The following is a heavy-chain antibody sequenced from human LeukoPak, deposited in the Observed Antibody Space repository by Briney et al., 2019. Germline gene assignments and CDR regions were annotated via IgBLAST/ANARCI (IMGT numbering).Heavy chain of an antibody. V-gene: IGHV7-4-1*02. Sequence: ASVKVSSKASGYTFTSYAMNWVRQAPGQGLEWMGWINTNTGNPTYAQGFTGRFVFSLDTSVSTAYLQISSLKAEDTAVYYCARDRRDSSGYYSVAFDIWGQGTMVTVSS. CDR3: ARDRRDSSGYYSVAFDI. D-gene: IGHD3-22*01. CDR2: INTNTGNP. J-gene: IGHJ3*02. CDR1: GYTFTSYA.